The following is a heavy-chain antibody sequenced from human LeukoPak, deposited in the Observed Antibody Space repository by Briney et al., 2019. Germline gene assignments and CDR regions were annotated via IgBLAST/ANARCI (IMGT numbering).Heavy chain of an antibody. CDR3: ARDGGGGLTAFDY. Sequence: GGSLRLSCAASGFTFSSYAMHWVRQAPGKGLEWVAVISYDGSNKYYADSVKGRFTISRDNSKNTLYLQMNSLRAEDTAVCYCARDGGGGLTAFDYWGQGTLVTVSS. J-gene: IGHJ4*02. CDR2: ISYDGSNK. V-gene: IGHV3-30-3*01. D-gene: IGHD2-15*01. CDR1: GFTFSSYA.